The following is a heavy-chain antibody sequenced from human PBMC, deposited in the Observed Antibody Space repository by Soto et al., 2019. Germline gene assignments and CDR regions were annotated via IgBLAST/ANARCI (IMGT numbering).Heavy chain of an antibody. V-gene: IGHV1-69*02. CDR2: IIPILGIA. J-gene: IGHJ6*03. CDR1: GGTFSSYT. CDR3: ARADIVNSGYYYYYYMDV. D-gene: IGHD2-15*01. Sequence: ASVKVSCKASGGTFSSYTISWVRQAPGQGLEWMGRIIPILGIANYAQKFQGRVTITADKSTSTAYMELSSLRSEDTAVYYCARADIVNSGYYYYYYMDVWGKGTTVTVSS.